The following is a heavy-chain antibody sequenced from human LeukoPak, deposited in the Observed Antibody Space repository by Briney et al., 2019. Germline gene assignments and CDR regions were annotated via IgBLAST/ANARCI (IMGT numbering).Heavy chain of an antibody. CDR2: ISYDGNSE. D-gene: IGHD2-2*01. CDR3: AKRRSTSCYDP. V-gene: IGHV3-30*18. CDR1: GFTFSDYG. Sequence: PGRSLRLSCAASGFTFSDYGMHWVRQAPGKGLEWVAVISYDGNSEYYADSVKGRFSISRDNSKDTLYLQMNSLRPEDTAVYYCAKRRSTSCYDPWRQGTLVTVSS. J-gene: IGHJ5*02.